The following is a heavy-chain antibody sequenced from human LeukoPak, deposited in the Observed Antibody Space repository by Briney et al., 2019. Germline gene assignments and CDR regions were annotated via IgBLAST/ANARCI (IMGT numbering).Heavy chain of an antibody. CDR3: ASKLTTGS. V-gene: IGHV3-66*01. Sequence: GGSLRLSCAASGFTFNTFNMNWVRETPGKGLEWVSVIYSGGTTKYADSVKGRFTIYRDTSKNTLYLQMNSLRVEDTAVYYCASKLTTGSWGQGTLVTVSS. CDR1: GFTFNTFN. J-gene: IGHJ5*02. D-gene: IGHD4-17*01. CDR2: IYSGGTT.